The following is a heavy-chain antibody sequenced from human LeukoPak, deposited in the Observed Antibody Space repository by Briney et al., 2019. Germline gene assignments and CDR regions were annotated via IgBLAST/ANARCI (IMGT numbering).Heavy chain of an antibody. Sequence: SETLSLTCTVSGGSISSSSYYWGWIRQPPGKGLEWIGSIYYSGSTYYNPSLKSRVTISVDTSKNQFSLKLSSVTAADTAVYYCASTGDYGSNWFDPWGQGTLVTVSS. CDR3: ASTGDYGSNWFDP. CDR2: IYYSGST. D-gene: IGHD4/OR15-4a*01. CDR1: GGSISSSSYY. V-gene: IGHV4-39*01. J-gene: IGHJ5*02.